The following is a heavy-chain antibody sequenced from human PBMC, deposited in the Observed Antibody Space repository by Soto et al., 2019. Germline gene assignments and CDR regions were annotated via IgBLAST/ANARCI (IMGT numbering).Heavy chain of an antibody. J-gene: IGHJ6*04. CDR2: LKQDGSEK. Sequence: GGSLRLSCAASGFTFSSYWMSWVRQAPGKGLEWVANLKQDGSEKYYVASVKGRFTISRDNAKNSLYLQMNSRRAEDTAGYYCARVPPYSGYDYHYYYGGRDVGGKGPRVTVS. V-gene: IGHV3-7*03. CDR3: ARVPPYSGYDYHYYYGGRDV. CDR1: GFTFSSYW. D-gene: IGHD5-12*01.